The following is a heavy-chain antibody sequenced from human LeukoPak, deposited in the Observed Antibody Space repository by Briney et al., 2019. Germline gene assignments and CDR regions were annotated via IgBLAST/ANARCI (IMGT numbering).Heavy chain of an antibody. D-gene: IGHD4-17*01. CDR3: ARAYGDFYYFDY. V-gene: IGHV4-30-4*01. Sequence: SETLSLTCTVSGGPISSGDYYWSWIRQPPGKGLEWIGYIYYSGSTYYNPSLKSRVTISVDTSKNQFSLKLSSVTAADTAVYYCARAYGDFYYFDYWGQGTLVTVSS. CDR2: IYYSGST. J-gene: IGHJ4*02. CDR1: GGPISSGDYY.